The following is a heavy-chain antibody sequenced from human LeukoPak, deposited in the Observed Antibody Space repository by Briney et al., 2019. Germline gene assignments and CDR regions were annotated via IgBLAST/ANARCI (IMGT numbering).Heavy chain of an antibody. J-gene: IGHJ4*02. CDR2: IIPILGIA. V-gene: IGHV1-69*04. CDR1: GGTFSSYA. D-gene: IGHD3-3*01. CDR3: ARGLTIFGVVIRAHYFDY. Sequence: ASVKVSCKASGGTFSSYAISWVRQAPGQGLEWMGRIIPILGIANYAQKFQGRVTITADKSTSTAYMELSSLRSEDTAVYYCARGLTIFGVVIRAHYFDYWGQGTLVTVSS.